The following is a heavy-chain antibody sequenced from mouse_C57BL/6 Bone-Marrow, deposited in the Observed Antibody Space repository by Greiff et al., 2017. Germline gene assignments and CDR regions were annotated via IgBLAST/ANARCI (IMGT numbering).Heavy chain of an antibody. Sequence: VQLQQPGAELVKPGASVKLSCKASGYTFTSYWITWVKQRPGQGLEWIGDIYPGSGSTNYNEKFKSKATLTVDTSSSTAYMQLSSLTSEDSAVYDCARPYESNYWYFDVWGTGTTVTVSS. J-gene: IGHJ1*03. CDR3: ARPYESNYWYFDV. V-gene: IGHV1-55*01. CDR1: GYTFTSYW. D-gene: IGHD2-5*01. CDR2: IYPGSGST.